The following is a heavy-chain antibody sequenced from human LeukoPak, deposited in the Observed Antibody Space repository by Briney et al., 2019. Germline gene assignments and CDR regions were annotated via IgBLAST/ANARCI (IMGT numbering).Heavy chain of an antibody. CDR3: ARGPGLVVVGTEYFQH. J-gene: IGHJ1*01. CDR1: GGTFSSYA. CDR2: IIPIFGTA. D-gene: IGHD3-22*01. V-gene: IGHV1-69*05. Sequence: SVKVSCKASGGTFSSYAISWVRQAPGQGLEWMGRIIPIFGTANYAQKSQGRVTINTDESTSTAYMELSSLRSEDTAVYYCARGPGLVVVGTEYFQHWGQGTLVTVSS.